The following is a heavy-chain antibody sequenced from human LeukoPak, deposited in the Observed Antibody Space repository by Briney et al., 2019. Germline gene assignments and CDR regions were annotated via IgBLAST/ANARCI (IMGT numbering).Heavy chain of an antibody. CDR1: GGSFSGYY. CDR3: ARETPGYSYGYYNYYMDV. V-gene: IGHV4-34*01. Sequence: SETLSLTCAVYGGSFSGYYWSWIRQPPGKGLEWIGEINHSGSTNYKPSLKSRVTISEDTSKNQFSLKLSSVTAADTAVYYCARETPGYSYGYYNYYMDVWGKGTTVTVSS. D-gene: IGHD5-18*01. CDR2: INHSGST. J-gene: IGHJ6*03.